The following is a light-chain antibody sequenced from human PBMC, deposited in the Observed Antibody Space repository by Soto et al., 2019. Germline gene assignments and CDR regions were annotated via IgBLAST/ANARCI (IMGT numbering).Light chain of an antibody. CDR2: DAS. J-gene: IGKJ2*01. V-gene: IGKV1-33*01. Sequence: EIQMTQSPSSLSVSVGDRVTITCQVSRDIRDFLNWYQQKPGKAPKLLIFDASNLEEGVPPRFSGSGSGTHFTFSINSLQPEDVATYYCQHYDNLPPYIFGQGTKVDIK. CDR3: QHYDNLPPYI. CDR1: RDIRDF.